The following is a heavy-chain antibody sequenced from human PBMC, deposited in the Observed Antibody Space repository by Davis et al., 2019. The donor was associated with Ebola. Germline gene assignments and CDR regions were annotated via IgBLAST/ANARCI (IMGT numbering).Heavy chain of an antibody. CDR1: GGSISSSNW. V-gene: IGHV4-4*02. D-gene: IGHD4-17*01. Sequence: MPSETLSLTCAVSGGSISSSNWWSWVRQPPGKGLEWIGEIYHSGSTYYNPSLKSRVTISVDTSKNQFSLKLSSVTAADTAVYYCARRGYGDYYFDYWGQGTLVTVSS. CDR2: IYHSGST. J-gene: IGHJ4*02. CDR3: ARRGYGDYYFDY.